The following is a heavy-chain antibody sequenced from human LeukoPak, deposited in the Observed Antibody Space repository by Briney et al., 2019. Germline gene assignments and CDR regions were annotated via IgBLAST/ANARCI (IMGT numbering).Heavy chain of an antibody. D-gene: IGHD1-26*01. Sequence: GGSLRLSCAASGFTFSSYAMRWVRQAPGKGLEWVAVISYDGSNKYYADSVKGRFTISRDNSKNTLYLQMNSLRAEDTAVYYCARDHGGSYLISYYFDYWGQGTLVTVSS. J-gene: IGHJ4*02. V-gene: IGHV3-30*04. CDR1: GFTFSSYA. CDR2: ISYDGSNK. CDR3: ARDHGGSYLISYYFDY.